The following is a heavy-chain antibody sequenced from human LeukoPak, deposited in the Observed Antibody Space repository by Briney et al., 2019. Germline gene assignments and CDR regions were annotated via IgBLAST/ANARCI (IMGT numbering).Heavy chain of an antibody. D-gene: IGHD2-21*02. V-gene: IGHV4-39*07. Sequence: SETLSLTCTVSGGSISSSSYYWGWIRQPPGKGLEWIGSIYYSGSTYYNPSLKSRVTISVDTSKNQSSLKLSSVTAADTAVYYCARVPVTAFPFDYWGQGTLVTVSS. CDR1: GGSISSSSYY. CDR3: ARVPVTAFPFDY. CDR2: IYYSGST. J-gene: IGHJ4*02.